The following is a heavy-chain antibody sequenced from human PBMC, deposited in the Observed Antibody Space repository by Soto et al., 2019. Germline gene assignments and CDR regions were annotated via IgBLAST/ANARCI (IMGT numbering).Heavy chain of an antibody. D-gene: IGHD5-12*01. CDR2: ISGSGGST. Sequence: GESLKISCAASGFTFSSYAMSWVRQAPGKGLEWVSAISGSGGSTYYADSVKGRFTISRDNSKNTLYLQMNSLRAEDTAVYYCAKGLHIVATPGFDYWGQGTLVTVSS. J-gene: IGHJ4*02. CDR3: AKGLHIVATPGFDY. V-gene: IGHV3-23*01. CDR1: GFTFSSYA.